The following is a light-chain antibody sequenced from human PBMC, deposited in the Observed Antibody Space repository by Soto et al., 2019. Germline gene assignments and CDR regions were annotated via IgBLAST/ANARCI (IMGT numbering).Light chain of an antibody. CDR2: DVS. Sequence: QSALTQPASVSGFPGQSITISCTGTSSDVGGYNYVSWYQQHPGKAPKLMIYDVSNRPSGVSNRFSGSKSGNTASLTISGLQAEDEADYYCRSYTSSSTVVVFGGGTKVTVL. CDR1: SSDVGGYNY. J-gene: IGLJ2*01. V-gene: IGLV2-14*01. CDR3: RSYTSSSTVVV.